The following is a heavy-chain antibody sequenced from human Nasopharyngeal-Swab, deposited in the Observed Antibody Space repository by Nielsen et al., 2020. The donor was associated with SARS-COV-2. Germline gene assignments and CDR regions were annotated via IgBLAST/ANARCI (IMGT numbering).Heavy chain of an antibody. D-gene: IGHD5-24*01. CDR3: ARSYNPPLNYYGMDV. Sequence: GESLKISCAASGFTFSSYSMNWVRQAPGKGLEWVSSISSSSSYIYYADSVKGRFTISRDNAKNTLYLQMNSLRAEDTAVYYCARSYNPPLNYYGMDVWGQGTTVTVSS. J-gene: IGHJ6*02. CDR2: ISSSSSYI. V-gene: IGHV3-21*01. CDR1: GFTFSSYS.